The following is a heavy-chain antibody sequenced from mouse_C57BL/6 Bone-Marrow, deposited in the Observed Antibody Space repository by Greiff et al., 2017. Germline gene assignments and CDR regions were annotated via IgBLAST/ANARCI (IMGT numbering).Heavy chain of an antibody. D-gene: IGHD2-4*01. CDR1: GYTFTSYW. CDR3: ARRRLRGAMDY. Sequence: QVQLQQPGAELVKPGASVKLSCKASGYTFTSYWMHWVKQRPGRGLEWIGRIDPNSGGTKYNEKFKSKATLTVDKPSSTAYMQLRSLTSEDSAVYYCARRRLRGAMDYWGQGTSVTVSS. CDR2: IDPNSGGT. V-gene: IGHV1-72*01. J-gene: IGHJ4*01.